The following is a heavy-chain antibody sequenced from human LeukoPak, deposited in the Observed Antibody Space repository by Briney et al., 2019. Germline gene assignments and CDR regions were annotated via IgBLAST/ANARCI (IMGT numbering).Heavy chain of an antibody. CDR1: GFTFSSYA. D-gene: IGHD4-17*01. V-gene: IGHV3-23*01. CDR2: ISGSGGST. Sequence: GGSLRLSCAASGFTFSSYAMSWVRQAPGKGLEWVSAISGSGGSTYYADSVKGRFTISRDNSKNTLYLQMNSLRAEDTAVYYCAKDRGIYGDYLRGYFDYWGQGALVTVSS. J-gene: IGHJ4*02. CDR3: AKDRGIYGDYLRGYFDY.